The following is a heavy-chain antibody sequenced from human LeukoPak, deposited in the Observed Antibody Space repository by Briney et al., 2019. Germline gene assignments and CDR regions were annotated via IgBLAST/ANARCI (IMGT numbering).Heavy chain of an antibody. CDR2: ISSSGSTI. V-gene: IGHV3-11*01. CDR3: ARYSSSWYDYYYYGMDV. Sequence: PGGSLRLSCAASGLTFSDYYMSWIRQAPGKGLEWVSYISSSGSTIYYADSVKGRFTISRDNAKNSLYLQMNSLRAEDTAVYYCARYSSSWYDYYYYGMDVWGQGTTVTVSS. J-gene: IGHJ6*02. D-gene: IGHD6-13*01. CDR1: GLTFSDYY.